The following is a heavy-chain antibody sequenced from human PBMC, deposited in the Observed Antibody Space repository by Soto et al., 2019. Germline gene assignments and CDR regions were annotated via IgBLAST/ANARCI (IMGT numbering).Heavy chain of an antibody. CDR2: IYPTGKT. CDR1: GGSISSGGYS. V-gene: IGHV4-30-2*01. D-gene: IGHD3-16*01. J-gene: IGHJ6*02. CDR3: ARAPPGPAPRWGG. Sequence: QLQMQESGSGLVKPSQTLSLTCTVSGGSISSGGYSWSWIRQTPGMGLEWIGYIYPTGKTYYNPSLKTRATLSIDTSQNQFSLQLTSVTAADTAVYFCARAPPGPAPRWGGWGHGTTVTVSS.